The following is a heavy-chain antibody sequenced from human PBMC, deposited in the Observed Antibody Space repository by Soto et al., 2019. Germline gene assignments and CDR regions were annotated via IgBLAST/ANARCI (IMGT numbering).Heavy chain of an antibody. D-gene: IGHD3-9*01. J-gene: IGHJ3*02. V-gene: IGHV4-59*01. CDR3: ASRLTEATTTGEGFDI. CDR2: IYYSGST. Sequence: QVQLQESGPGLVKPSETLSLTCTVSNGSIVNYYWSWIRQPPGKGLEWIGFIYYSGSTHYNPSLTIRVAISVDMSKTQHSLRLSSVPAADTAVYYCASRLTEATTTGEGFDIWGQGTMVTVSS. CDR1: NGSIVNYY.